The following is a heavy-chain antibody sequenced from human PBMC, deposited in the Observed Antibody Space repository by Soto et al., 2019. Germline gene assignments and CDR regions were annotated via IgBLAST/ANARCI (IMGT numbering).Heavy chain of an antibody. J-gene: IGHJ4*02. V-gene: IGHV3-30*18. CDR2: ISYDGSNK. Sequence: LRLCCASCGCIVSSCGRHWVRKAPGKGLEWVAVISYDGSNKYYADSVKGRFTISRDNSKNTLYLQMNSLRAEDTAVYYCANGYSYDGSGSPAYRGQGTLVPVSS. CDR1: GCIVSSCG. D-gene: IGHD3-22*01. CDR3: ANGYSYDGSGSPAY.